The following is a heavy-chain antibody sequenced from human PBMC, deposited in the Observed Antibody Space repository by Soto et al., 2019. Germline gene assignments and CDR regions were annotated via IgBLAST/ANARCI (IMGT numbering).Heavy chain of an antibody. D-gene: IGHD6-13*01. V-gene: IGHV1-2*04. CDR1: GYTFTGYY. J-gene: IGHJ6*03. CDR2: INPNSGGT. CDR3: ARGGSAAAGYYYYMDV. Sequence: ASVKVSCKASGYTFTGYYMHWVRQAPGQGLEWVGWINPNSGGTNYAQKFQGWVTMTRDTSISTAYMELSRLRSDDTAVYYCARGGSAAAGYYYYMDVWGKGTTVTVSS.